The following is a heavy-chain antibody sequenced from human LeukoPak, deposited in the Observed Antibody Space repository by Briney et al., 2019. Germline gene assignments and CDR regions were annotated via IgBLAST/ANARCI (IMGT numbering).Heavy chain of an antibody. D-gene: IGHD3-3*01. J-gene: IGHJ4*02. V-gene: IGHV3-7*01. CDR2: IKQDGSEK. CDR1: GFTFSSYW. Sequence: GGSLRLSCAASGFTFSSYWMSWVRQAPGKGLEWVANIKQDGSEKYYVDSVKGRLTISRDNAKNSLYLQMNSLRAEDTAVYYCARAPSLYYDFWSGYYHDYWGQGTLVTVSS. CDR3: ARAPSLYYDFWSGYYHDY.